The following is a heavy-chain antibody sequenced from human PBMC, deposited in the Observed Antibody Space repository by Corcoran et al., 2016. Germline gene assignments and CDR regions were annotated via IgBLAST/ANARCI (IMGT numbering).Heavy chain of an antibody. V-gene: IGHV3-15*01. CDR1: GFTFSNAW. J-gene: IGHJ3*02. CDR3: TTRAMVKLIPIDAFDI. CDR2: IKSKTDGGTT. Sequence: EVQLVESGGGLVKPGGSLRLSCAASGFTFSNAWMRWVRQAPGKGLEWVGRIKSKTDGGTTDYAAPVKGRFTISRDDSKNTLYLQMNSLKTEDTAVYYCTTRAMVKLIPIDAFDIWGQGTMVTVSS. D-gene: IGHD5-18*01.